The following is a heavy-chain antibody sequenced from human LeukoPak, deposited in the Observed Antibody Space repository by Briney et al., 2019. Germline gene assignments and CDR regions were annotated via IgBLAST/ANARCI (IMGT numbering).Heavy chain of an antibody. J-gene: IGHJ5*02. D-gene: IGHD3-22*01. V-gene: IGHV4-61*01. Sequence: SETLSLTCTVSGGSVSSGSYYLTWIRQPPGKGLEWIGQIYYSGSTNYNPSLKSRVTISVDTSKNQFSLKLSSVTAADTAVYYCARDSYYDSSGYFWFDPWGQGTLVTVSS. CDR2: IYYSGST. CDR3: ARDSYYDSSGYFWFDP. CDR1: GGSVSSGSYY.